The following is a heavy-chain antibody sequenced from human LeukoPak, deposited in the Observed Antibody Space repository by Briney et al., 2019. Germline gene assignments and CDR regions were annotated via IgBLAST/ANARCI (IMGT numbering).Heavy chain of an antibody. Sequence: SETLSLTCTVSGGSISSSSYYWGWIRQPPGKGLEWIGSIYYSGSTYYNPSLKSRVTISVDTSKNQFSLKLSSVTAADTAVYYWAGGGGYSYGSPFDYWGQGTLVTVSS. V-gene: IGHV4-39*07. D-gene: IGHD5-18*01. CDR2: IYYSGST. CDR3: AGGGGYSYGSPFDY. J-gene: IGHJ4*02. CDR1: GGSISSSSYY.